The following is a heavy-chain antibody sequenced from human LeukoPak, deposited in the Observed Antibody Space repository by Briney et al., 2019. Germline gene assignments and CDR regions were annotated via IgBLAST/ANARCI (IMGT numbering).Heavy chain of an antibody. J-gene: IGHJ4*02. CDR2: INPNSGGT. CDR3: ARERSATYYFDY. CDR1: GYTLTGYY. V-gene: IGHV1-2*02. Sequence: ASVKVSCKASGYTLTGYYMHWVRQAPGQGLEWMGWINPNSGGTNYAQKFQGRVTMTRETSISTAYMALSSLRSEDTAVYYCARERSATYYFDYWGQGTLVTVSS.